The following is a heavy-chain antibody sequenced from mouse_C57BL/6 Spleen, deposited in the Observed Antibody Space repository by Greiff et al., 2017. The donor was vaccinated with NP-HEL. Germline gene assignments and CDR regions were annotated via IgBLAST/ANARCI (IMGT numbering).Heavy chain of an antibody. CDR1: GYTFTNYW. CDR2: IYPGGGYT. V-gene: IGHV1-63*01. CDR3: ARGRDFHWYFDV. J-gene: IGHJ1*03. Sequence: VKLMESGAELVRPGTSVKMSCKASGYTFTNYWIGWAKQRPGHGLEWIGDIYPGGGYTNYNEKFKGKATLTADKSSSTAYMQFSSLTSEDSAIYYCARGRDFHWYFDVWGTGTTVTVSS.